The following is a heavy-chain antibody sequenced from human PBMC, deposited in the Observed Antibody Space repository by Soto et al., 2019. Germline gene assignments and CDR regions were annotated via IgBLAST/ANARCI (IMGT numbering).Heavy chain of an antibody. CDR2: IYTSGST. Sequence: SEPLSLTCTVSGGSISSYYWSWIRQPAGKGLEWIGRIYTSGSTNYNPSLTSRVTMSADTSKNQFSLKLSSVTAADTAVYYCAREREGSSSWYDYYYYYGMDVWGQGTKVTVSS. V-gene: IGHV4-4*07. D-gene: IGHD6-13*01. J-gene: IGHJ6*02. CDR3: AREREGSSSWYDYYYYYGMDV. CDR1: GGSISSYY.